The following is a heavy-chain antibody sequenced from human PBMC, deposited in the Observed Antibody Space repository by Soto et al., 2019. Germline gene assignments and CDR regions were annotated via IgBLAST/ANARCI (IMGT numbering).Heavy chain of an antibody. CDR2: ISYDGSNK. D-gene: IGHD5-12*01. CDR3: ARDREMATTEPFDY. CDR1: GFTFSSYA. V-gene: IGHV3-30-3*01. J-gene: IGHJ4*02. Sequence: GGSLRLSCAASGFTFSSYAMHWVRQAPGKELEWVAVISYDGSNKYYADSVQGRFTISRDNSKNTLYLQMNSLTAEHTAVYYCARDREMATTEPFDYWGQRTLVTVSS.